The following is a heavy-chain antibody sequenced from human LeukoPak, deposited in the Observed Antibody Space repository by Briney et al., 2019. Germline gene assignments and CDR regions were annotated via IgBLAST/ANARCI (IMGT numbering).Heavy chain of an antibody. CDR1: GFTFSAYD. Sequence: ASVKVSCKGSGFTFSAYDINWVRQAPGQGLEWMGWMNPTSGNTGFAQKFQGRVTMTRDTSINTAYMELSNLRSEHTAVYYCARVSQTPAYYYTSGYYYHGYWGQGTRVTVSS. CDR2: MNPTSGNT. CDR3: ARVSQTPAYYYTSGYYYHGY. J-gene: IGHJ4*02. D-gene: IGHD3-22*01. V-gene: IGHV1-8*01.